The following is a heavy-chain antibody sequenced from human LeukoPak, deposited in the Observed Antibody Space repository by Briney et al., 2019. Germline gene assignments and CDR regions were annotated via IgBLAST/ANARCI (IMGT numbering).Heavy chain of an antibody. D-gene: IGHD6-19*01. J-gene: IGHJ3*02. V-gene: IGHV1-46*01. CDR2: INPSGGST. CDR1: GYTFTSYY. Sequence: GASVKVSCKASGYTFTSYYMHCVRQAPVQGLEWMGIINPSGGSTSYAQKFQGRVTMTRDMSTSTVYMELSSLRSEDTAVYYSARDLWQVDAFDIWGQGTMVTVSS. CDR3: ARDLWQVDAFDI.